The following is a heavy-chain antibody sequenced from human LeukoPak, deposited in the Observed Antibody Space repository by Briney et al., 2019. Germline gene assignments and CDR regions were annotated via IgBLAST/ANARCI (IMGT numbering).Heavy chain of an antibody. CDR2: IWYDGSNQ. J-gene: IGHJ2*01. D-gene: IGHD4-17*01. V-gene: IGHV3-33*01. CDR1: GFAFSSHG. CDR3: ARDGFPGAVTQNEGWWFFDL. Sequence: PGRSLRLSCAASGFAFSSHGMHWVRQAPGMGLEWVAVIWYDGSNQYYADSVKGRFTISRDNSKNTLYLQMNSLRAEDTAVYFCARDGFPGAVTQNEGWWFFDLWGRGTLVTVSS.